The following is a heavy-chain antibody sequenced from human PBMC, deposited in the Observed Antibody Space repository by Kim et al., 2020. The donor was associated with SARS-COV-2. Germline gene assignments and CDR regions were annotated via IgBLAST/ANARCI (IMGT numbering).Heavy chain of an antibody. D-gene: IGHD1-20*01. V-gene: IGHV3-21*01. J-gene: IGHJ4*02. CDR3: ARSILNSGASDY. Sequence: YYATSVKGRFTISRDNAKNSLYLQMNSLRAEDTAVYYCARSILNSGASDYWGQGTLVTVSS.